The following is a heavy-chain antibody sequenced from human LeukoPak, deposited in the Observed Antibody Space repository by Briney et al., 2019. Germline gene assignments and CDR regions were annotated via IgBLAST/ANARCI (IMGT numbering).Heavy chain of an antibody. CDR3: ASSPEDLNDYSNLRFDY. Sequence: SETLSLTCTVSGGSISSSSYYWGWIRQPPGKGLEWIGSIYYSGSTYYNPSLKSRVTISVDTSKNQFSLKLSSVTAADTAVYYCASSPEDLNDYSNLRFDYWGQGTLVTVSS. V-gene: IGHV4-39*01. CDR1: GGSISSSSYY. CDR2: IYYSGST. J-gene: IGHJ4*02. D-gene: IGHD4-11*01.